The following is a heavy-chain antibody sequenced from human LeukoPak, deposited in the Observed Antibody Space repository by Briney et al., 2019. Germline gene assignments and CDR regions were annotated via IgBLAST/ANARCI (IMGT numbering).Heavy chain of an antibody. CDR1: GFTFSNYA. J-gene: IGHJ6*02. Sequence: GGSLRLSCEASGFTFSNYAMSWVRQAPGKGLEWVSTIIGSGGTTYYADSVKGRFTISRDNSKNTLSLQMNSLRAEDTSVYYCARVWYGELKVDVWGQGTTVTVSS. D-gene: IGHD3-10*01. CDR2: IIGSGGTT. CDR3: ARVWYGELKVDV. V-gene: IGHV3-23*01.